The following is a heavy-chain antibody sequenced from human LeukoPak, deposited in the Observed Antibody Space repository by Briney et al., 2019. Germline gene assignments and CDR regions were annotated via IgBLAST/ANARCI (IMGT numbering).Heavy chain of an antibody. CDR1: GFTFDDYG. V-gene: IGHV3-20*04. J-gene: IGHJ4*02. Sequence: PGGPLRLSCGASGFTFDDYGMSWVRQAPGKGLECVSGINWNGCSTGYADSVKGRFTISRDNAKNSLYLQMNSLRAEDTALYYCARDASKLLWFGELAYFDYWGQETLVTVSS. CDR3: ARDASKLLWFGELAYFDY. D-gene: IGHD3-10*01. CDR2: INWNGCST.